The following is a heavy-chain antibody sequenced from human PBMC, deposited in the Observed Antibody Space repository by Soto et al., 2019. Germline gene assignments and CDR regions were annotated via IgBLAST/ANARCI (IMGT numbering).Heavy chain of an antibody. D-gene: IGHD3-16*02. CDR2: INHSGST. V-gene: IGHV4-34*01. CDR3: ARGLALRLRLGELSLESFDY. Sequence: SETLSLTCAVYGGSFSGYYLSWIRQPPGKGLEWIGEINHSGSTNYNPSLKSRVTISVDTSKNQFSLKLSSVTAADTAVYYCARGLALRLRLGELSLESFDYWGQGTLVTVSS. CDR1: GGSFSGYY. J-gene: IGHJ4*02.